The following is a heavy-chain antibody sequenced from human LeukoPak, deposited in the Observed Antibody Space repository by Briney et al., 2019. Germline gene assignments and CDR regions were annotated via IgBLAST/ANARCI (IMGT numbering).Heavy chain of an antibody. V-gene: IGHV4-59*01. Sequence: XTCXXXGGSXSSYXWSXIRQPXGKGLEWXXXXXXXXSTNYNPSLKSRVTISVDTSKNQFPLKLSSVTAADTAVYYCARGEVSGSSWYYYYYYGMDVWGQGTTVTVSS. CDR1: GGSXSSYX. D-gene: IGHD6-13*01. CDR2: XXXXXST. CDR3: ARGEVSGSSWYYYYYYGMDV. J-gene: IGHJ6*02.